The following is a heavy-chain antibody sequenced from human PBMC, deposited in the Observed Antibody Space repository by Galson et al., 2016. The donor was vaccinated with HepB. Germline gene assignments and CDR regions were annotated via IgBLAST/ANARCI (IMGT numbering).Heavy chain of an antibody. CDR1: GFTFSRYA. CDR2: VWSDGNNK. D-gene: IGHD2-21*02. J-gene: IGHJ4*02. Sequence: SLRLSCAASGFTFSRYAMHWVRQAPGKGLEWVAVVWSDGNNKYYADSVKGRFTISRDNSNNTLCLQMDSLRAEDTAVYYCARDHSSVSGDCYNFTYWGQGTLGTVSS. V-gene: IGHV3-33*01. CDR3: ARDHSSVSGDCYNFTY.